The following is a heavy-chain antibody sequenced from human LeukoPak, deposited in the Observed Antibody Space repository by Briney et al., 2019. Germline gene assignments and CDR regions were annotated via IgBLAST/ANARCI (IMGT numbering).Heavy chain of an antibody. CDR3: AKDRGYWVADY. CDR1: GFTFSSYA. D-gene: IGHD2-15*01. Sequence: GGSLRLSCAASGFTFSSYAMSWVRQTPGKGLEWVWAISGSGGSTYYADSVKGRFTISRDNSKNTLYLQMNSLRAEDTAVYYCAKDRGYWVADYWGQGTLVTVSS. J-gene: IGHJ4*02. V-gene: IGHV3-23*01. CDR2: ISGSGGST.